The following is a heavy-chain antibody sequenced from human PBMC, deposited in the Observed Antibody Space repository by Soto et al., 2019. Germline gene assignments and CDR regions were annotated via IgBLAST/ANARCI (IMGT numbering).Heavy chain of an antibody. V-gene: IGHV4-39*01. D-gene: IGHD2-15*01. CDR1: GGSISSSSYY. CDR3: ATKGYCSGGRCYPINNCFDP. J-gene: IGHJ5*02. CDR2: IYYSGST. Sequence: SETLSLTCTVSGGSISSSSYYWGWIRQPPGKGLEWIGSIYYSGSTYYNPSLKSRVTISVDTSKNQFSLKLSSVTAADTAVYYCATKGYCSGGRCYPINNCFDPWGQGTLVTVSS.